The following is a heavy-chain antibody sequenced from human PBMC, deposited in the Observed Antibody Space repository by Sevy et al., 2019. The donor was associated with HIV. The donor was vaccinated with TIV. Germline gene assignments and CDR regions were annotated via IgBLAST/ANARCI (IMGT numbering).Heavy chain of an antibody. Sequence: GGSLRLSCAASGFTFSKYSMSWVRQAPGKGLEWVAFLNSDVYGGTVDHAASVRGRFVISRDDSKTIAYRQMNDLKTEDTGVYYCTRWKAAQSIFDYWGQGALVTVSS. J-gene: IGHJ4*02. CDR2: LNSDVYGGTV. CDR3: TRWKAAQSIFDY. CDR1: GFTFSKYS. D-gene: IGHD6-13*01. V-gene: IGHV3-49*04.